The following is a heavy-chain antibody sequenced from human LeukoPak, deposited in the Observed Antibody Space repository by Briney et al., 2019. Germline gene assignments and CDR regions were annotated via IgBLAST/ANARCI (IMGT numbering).Heavy chain of an antibody. Sequence: GGSLRLSCAASGFTFSSYGMHWVRQAPGKGLEWVAVIWYDGSNKYYADSVKGRFTISRDNSKNTLYLQMNSLRAEDTAVYYCARESPHIAAAGYYYYGMDVWGQGTTVTVSS. V-gene: IGHV3-33*01. J-gene: IGHJ6*02. D-gene: IGHD6-13*01. CDR1: GFTFSSYG. CDR2: IWYDGSNK. CDR3: ARESPHIAAAGYYYYGMDV.